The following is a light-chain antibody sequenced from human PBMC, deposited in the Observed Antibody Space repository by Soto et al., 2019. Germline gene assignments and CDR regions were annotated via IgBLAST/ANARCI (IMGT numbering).Light chain of an antibody. CDR2: EGS. CDR3: CSYEGSTTE. J-gene: IGLJ2*01. V-gene: IGLV2-23*01. Sequence: QSALTQPASVSGSPGQSITISCTGTSSDIGNYNLVSWYQQHPGKAPKFMIYEGSKRPSGVSNRFSGSKSGNTASLTISGLQAEDEAEYYCCSYEGSTTEFGGWTKLTVL. CDR1: SSDIGNYNL.